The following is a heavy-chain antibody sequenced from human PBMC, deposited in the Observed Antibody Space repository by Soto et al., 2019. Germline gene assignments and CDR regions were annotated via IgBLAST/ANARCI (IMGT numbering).Heavy chain of an antibody. D-gene: IGHD6-13*01. CDR1: GGSFSGYY. CDR3: ARSIAAAFDY. Sequence: QVQLQQWGAGLLKPSETLSLTCAVYGGSFSGYYWSWIRQPPGKGLEWIGEINHSGSTNYNPSLKSRVTILVDTSKNQFSLKLSSVTAADTAVYYCARSIAAAFDYWGQGTLVTVSS. CDR2: INHSGST. V-gene: IGHV4-34*01. J-gene: IGHJ4*02.